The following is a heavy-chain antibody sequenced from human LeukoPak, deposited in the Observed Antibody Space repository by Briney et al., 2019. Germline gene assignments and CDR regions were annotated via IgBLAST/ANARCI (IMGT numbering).Heavy chain of an antibody. CDR3: TLIEGWGSGTYYLDY. V-gene: IGHV3-15*01. D-gene: IGHD3-10*01. CDR1: GFDIYNDW. Sequence: PGGSLRLSCAASGFDIYNDWMSWVRQAPGRGLEWVGRIKSKSAGGTIDYAAPVNGRFIISRDDSKNTLYLQMNSLKTEDTAMYYCTLIEGWGSGTYYLDYWGQGTLVTVSS. J-gene: IGHJ4*02. CDR2: IKSKSAGGTI.